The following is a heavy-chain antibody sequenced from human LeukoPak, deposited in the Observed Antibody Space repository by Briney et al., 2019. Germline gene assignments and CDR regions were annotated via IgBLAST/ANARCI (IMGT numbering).Heavy chain of an antibody. V-gene: IGHV3-11*01. CDR3: AREPYYYDSSGYHNAFDI. CDR2: ISSSGSTI. J-gene: IGHJ3*02. Sequence: GGSLRLSCAASGFTFSDYYMSWIRQAPGKGLEWVSYISSSGSTIYYADSVKGRFTISRDNAKNSLYLQMNSLRAEDTAVNYCAREPYYYDSSGYHNAFDIWGQGTMVTVSS. CDR1: GFTFSDYY. D-gene: IGHD3-22*01.